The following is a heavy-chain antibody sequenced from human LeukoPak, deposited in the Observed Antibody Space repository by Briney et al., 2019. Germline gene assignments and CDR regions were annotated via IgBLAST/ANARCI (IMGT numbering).Heavy chain of an antibody. CDR2: ISSSSSYI. J-gene: IGHJ4*02. V-gene: IGHV3-21*04. D-gene: IGHD1-26*01. CDR1: GFTFSSYS. CDR3: AKEEWDSSVGYFEY. Sequence: PGGSLRLSCAASGFTFSSYSMNWVRQAPGRGLEWVSSISSSSSYIYYADSVKGRFTISRDNAKNSLYLQMNSLRAEDTAVYYCAKEEWDSSVGYFEYWGQGTLVTVYS.